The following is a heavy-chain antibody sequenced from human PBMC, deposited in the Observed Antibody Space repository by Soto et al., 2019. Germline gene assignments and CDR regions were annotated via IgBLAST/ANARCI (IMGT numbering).Heavy chain of an antibody. CDR3: ARMGDRSGYSGWFDP. CDR1: GFTVSSNY. V-gene: IGHV3-66*01. D-gene: IGHD3-22*01. CDR2: IYSGGST. Sequence: EVQLVESGGGLVQPGGSLRLSCAASGFTVSSNYMSWVRQAPGKGLEWVSVIYSGGSTYYADSVKGRFTISRDNSKNTLYLQMNSLRAEDTAVYYCARMGDRSGYSGWFDPWGQGTLVTVSS. J-gene: IGHJ5*02.